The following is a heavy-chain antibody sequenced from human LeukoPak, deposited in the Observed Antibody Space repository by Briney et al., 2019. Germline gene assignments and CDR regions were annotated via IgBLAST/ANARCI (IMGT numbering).Heavy chain of an antibody. CDR1: GDSLSSDGVA. CDR2: TYYRSKWYS. V-gene: IGHV6-1*01. J-gene: IGHJ4*02. CDR3: ARGRQSAFDY. Sequence: SQTLSLTCVISGDSLSSDGVAWNWIRQSPSRGLEWLGRTYYRSKWYSDYVQSVKSRISINADTSKNHFTLQLTSVTFDDTAVYYCARGRQSAFDYWGQGGLVIVTS. D-gene: IGHD3-3*01.